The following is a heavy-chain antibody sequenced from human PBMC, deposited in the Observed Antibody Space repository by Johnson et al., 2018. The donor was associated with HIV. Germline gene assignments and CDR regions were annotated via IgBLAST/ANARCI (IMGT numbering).Heavy chain of an antibody. Sequence: VQLVESGGGVVQPGRSLRLSCAASGFTFSSYAMHWVRQAPGKGLEWVAVISYDGSNKYYADSVKGRFTISRDNSKNTLYLQMNSLRAEDTAVFYCARTSEWATYQDAFDIWGQGTMVSVSS. V-gene: IGHV3-30-3*01. J-gene: IGHJ3*02. D-gene: IGHD1-26*01. CDR2: ISYDGSNK. CDR3: ARTSEWATYQDAFDI. CDR1: GFTFSSYA.